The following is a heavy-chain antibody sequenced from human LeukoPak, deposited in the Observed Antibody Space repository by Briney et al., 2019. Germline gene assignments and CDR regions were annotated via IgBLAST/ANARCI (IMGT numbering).Heavy chain of an antibody. J-gene: IGHJ4*02. CDR2: INPNSGGT. CDR1: GYTFTGYY. V-gene: IGHV1-2*02. CDR3: ASDIVVVPAAIRDY. Sequence: GASVKVSCKASGYTFTGYYMHWVRQAPGQGLEWMGWINPNSGGTNYAQKFQGRVTMTRDTSISTAYMELSRLRPDDRAVYYCASDIVVVPAAIRDYWGQGTLVTVSS. D-gene: IGHD2-2*01.